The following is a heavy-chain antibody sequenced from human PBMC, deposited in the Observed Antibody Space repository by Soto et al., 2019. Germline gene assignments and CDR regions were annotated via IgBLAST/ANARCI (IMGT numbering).Heavy chain of an antibody. CDR2: INGGNGDT. D-gene: IGHD1-26*01. J-gene: IGHJ3*02. V-gene: IGHV1-3*01. CDR1: GYTLTDYC. CDR3: ARDQYSYGRRDDFDI. Sequence: QVQLLQSGTELKKAGASVKVSCKASGYTLTDYCIHWVRQAPGQRLEWMGWINGGNGDTKYSQNMQGRVTITRDTSASTAYMELSSLRSEDTAVYYCARDQYSYGRRDDFDIWRQGTMVTVSS.